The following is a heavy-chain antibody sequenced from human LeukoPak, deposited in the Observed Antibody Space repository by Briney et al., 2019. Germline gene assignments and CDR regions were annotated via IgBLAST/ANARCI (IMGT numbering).Heavy chain of an antibody. CDR2: AYYRSKWYI. CDR3: ARGAFRGGKNFDY. V-gene: IGHV6-1*01. J-gene: IGHJ4*02. D-gene: IGHD3-16*01. Sequence: SQTLSLTCAISGDSVSGSPAVWNWIRQSPSRGLEWLGRAYYRSKWYIDYAVSVKGRITITPDTSKNQFSLQLNSVTPEDTAVYYCARGAFRGGKNFDYWAQGPSSPSPQ. CDR1: GDSVSGSPAV.